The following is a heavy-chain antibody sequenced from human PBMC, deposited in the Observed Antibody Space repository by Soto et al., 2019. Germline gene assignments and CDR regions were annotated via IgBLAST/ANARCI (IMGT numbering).Heavy chain of an antibody. Sequence: SVKVSCKASGGTFSSYAISWVRQAPGQGLGWMGGIIPIFGTANYAQKFQGRVTITADESTSTAYMELSSLRSEDTAVYYCARDHPGYSSSWYDPWGQGTLVTVSS. CDR3: ARDHPGYSSSWYDP. CDR2: IIPIFGTA. J-gene: IGHJ5*02. D-gene: IGHD6-13*01. CDR1: GGTFSSYA. V-gene: IGHV1-69*13.